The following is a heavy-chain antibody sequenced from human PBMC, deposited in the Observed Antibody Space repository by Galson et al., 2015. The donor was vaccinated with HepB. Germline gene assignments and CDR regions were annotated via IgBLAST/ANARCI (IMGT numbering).Heavy chain of an antibody. J-gene: IGHJ6*02. D-gene: IGHD6-19*01. Sequence: SETLSLTCTVSGGSISSYYWSWIRQPAGKGLEWIGRIYTSGSTNYNPSLKSRVTMSVDTSKNQFSLKLSSVTAADTAVYYCARDSGGAAVAGFYYYYYGMDVWGQGTTVTVSS. CDR2: IYTSGST. V-gene: IGHV4-4*07. CDR3: ARDSGGAAVAGFYYYYYGMDV. CDR1: GGSISSYY.